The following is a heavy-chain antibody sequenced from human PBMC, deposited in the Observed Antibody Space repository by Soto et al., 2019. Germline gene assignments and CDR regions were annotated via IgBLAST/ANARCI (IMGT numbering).Heavy chain of an antibody. CDR2: ISSSSSTI. CDR3: ARAPPVVTTNFDP. Sequence: GDRRPSCAASGFTLSSYSMNWVRQAPGKGLEWVSYISSSSSTIYYADSVKGRFTISRDNAKNSLYLQMTSLRDEDTAVYYCARAPPVVTTNFDPWGQGTLVTVSS. CDR1: GFTLSSYS. D-gene: IGHD2-21*02. J-gene: IGHJ5*02. V-gene: IGHV3-48*02.